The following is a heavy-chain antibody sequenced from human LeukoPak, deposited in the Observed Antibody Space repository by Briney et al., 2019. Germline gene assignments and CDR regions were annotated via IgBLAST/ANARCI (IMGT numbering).Heavy chain of an antibody. J-gene: IGHJ4*02. CDR1: GFTFSSYS. D-gene: IGHD1-26*01. Sequence: AETLTFSCAASGFTFSSYSMNWVRQGQGQGLEWVSSISSSSSYIYYADPVKGRFTISRDNAKYSLYLQMNSLRAEDTAVYYCALSGSYFLDHWGQGTLVTVSS. CDR3: ALSGSYFLDH. CDR2: ISSSSSYI. V-gene: IGHV3-21*01.